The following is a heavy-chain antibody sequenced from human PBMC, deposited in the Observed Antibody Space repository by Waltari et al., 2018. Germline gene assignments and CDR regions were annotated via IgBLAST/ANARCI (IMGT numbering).Heavy chain of an antibody. J-gene: IGHJ2*01. CDR1: GYTFTGYY. D-gene: IGHD6-6*01. Sequence: QVQLVQSGAEVKKPGASVKVSCKASGYTFTGYYMHWVRQAPGQGLEWMGRINPNSGGTNYAQKCQGRVTMTRDTSSRTAYMELSRLRSDDTAVYYCARGLAARPGGYFDLWGRGTLVTVSS. CDR2: INPNSGGT. V-gene: IGHV1-2*06. CDR3: ARGLAARPGGYFDL.